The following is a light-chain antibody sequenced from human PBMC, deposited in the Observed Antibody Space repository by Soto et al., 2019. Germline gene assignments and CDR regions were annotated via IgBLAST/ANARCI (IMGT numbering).Light chain of an antibody. CDR3: QAWDINNMV. V-gene: IGLV3-1*01. CDR1: KSGDKY. Sequence: SYELTQPPSVSVSPGQTASITCSGDKSGDKYASWYQQKPGQSPVLVIYQDIRRPSGIPERFSGSSSGNTATLTISGTQAMDEADYYCQAWDINNMVFGGGTKLTVL. CDR2: QDI. J-gene: IGLJ2*01.